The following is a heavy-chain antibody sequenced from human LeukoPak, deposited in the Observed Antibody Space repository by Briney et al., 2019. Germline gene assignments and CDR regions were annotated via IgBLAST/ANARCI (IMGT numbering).Heavy chain of an antibody. CDR3: ARVKKPYDSSGYYRY. CDR1: GYTFTSYY. V-gene: IGHV1-46*01. CDR2: INPSGGST. D-gene: IGHD3-22*01. J-gene: IGHJ4*02. Sequence: GASVKVSCKASGYTFTSYYMHWVRQAPGQGLEWMGIINPSGGSTSYAQKFQGRVTMTRDTSTSTVYMALSSLRSEDTAVYYCARVKKPYDSSGYYRYWGQGTLVTVSS.